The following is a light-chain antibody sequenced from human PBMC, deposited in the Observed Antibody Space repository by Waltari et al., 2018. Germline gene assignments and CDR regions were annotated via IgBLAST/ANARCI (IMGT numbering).Light chain of an antibody. Sequence: IVLTSSPATLSFFRGGRATLSCRASQSVSTYLAWYHQRPGQPPRLLIYDASSRATGIPARFSGSGSETDFTLTISSLEPEDVAVYYCQQRYRSPLTFGGGSKVEI. CDR1: QSVSTY. J-gene: IGKJ4*01. CDR2: DAS. CDR3: QQRYRSPLT. V-gene: IGKV3-11*01.